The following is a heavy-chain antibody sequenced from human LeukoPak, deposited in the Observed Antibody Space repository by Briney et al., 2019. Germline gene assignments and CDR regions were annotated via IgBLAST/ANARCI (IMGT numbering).Heavy chain of an antibody. CDR3: ARNTMVRGTINLGWFDP. D-gene: IGHD3-10*01. CDR2: IYYSGST. J-gene: IGHJ5*02. V-gene: IGHV4-39*07. Sequence: PSETLSLTCTVSGGSISSSSYYWGWIRQPPGKGLEWIGSIYYSGSTYYNPSLKSRATISVDTSKNQFSLKLSSVTAADTAVYYCARNTMVRGTINLGWFDPWGQGTLVTVSS. CDR1: GGSISSSSYY.